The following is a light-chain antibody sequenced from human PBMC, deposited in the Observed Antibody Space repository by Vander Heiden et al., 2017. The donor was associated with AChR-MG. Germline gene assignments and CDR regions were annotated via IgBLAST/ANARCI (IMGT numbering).Light chain of an antibody. CDR1: SSDVGGYTY. J-gene: IGLJ1*01. V-gene: IGLV2-14*03. CDR3: SSYTSSSTLV. CDR2: DVS. Sequence: QSALPQPASVSGSPGQSITISCTGTSSDVGGYTYVSWYQQHPGKATKLMIYDVSKRPSGVSNRFSGSKSGNTASLTISGLQAEDETDYYCSSYTSSSTLVFGTGTKVTVL.